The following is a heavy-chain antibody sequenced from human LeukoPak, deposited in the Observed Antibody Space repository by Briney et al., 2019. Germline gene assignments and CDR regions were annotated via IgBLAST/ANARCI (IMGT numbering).Heavy chain of an antibody. CDR3: ARCFGRYYYDSSGYLDS. Sequence: SETLSLTCAVYGGSFSGYYWSWIRQPPGKGLEWIGEINHSGSTNYNPSLKSRVTISVDTSRNQFSLKLSSVTAADTAAYYCARCFGRYYYDSSGYLDSWGQGTLVTVSS. V-gene: IGHV4-34*01. CDR1: GGSFSGYY. J-gene: IGHJ5*01. CDR2: INHSGST. D-gene: IGHD3-22*01.